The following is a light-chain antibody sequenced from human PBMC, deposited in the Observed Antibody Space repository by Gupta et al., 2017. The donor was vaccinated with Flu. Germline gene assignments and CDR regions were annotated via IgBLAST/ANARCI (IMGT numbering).Light chain of an antibody. J-gene: IGLJ2*01. CDR1: ALPKHY. CDR2: KDN. CDR3: QSVDSSGTFPVV. Sequence: SYELVQSPSMSVSPGQTARITCVGDALPKHYAYWYQKRPGQAPVLVMYKDNERPSGIPERFSGSSSGTVVTLTISGVQAEDEADYYCQSVDSSGTFPVVFGGGTKLTVL. V-gene: IGLV3-25*01.